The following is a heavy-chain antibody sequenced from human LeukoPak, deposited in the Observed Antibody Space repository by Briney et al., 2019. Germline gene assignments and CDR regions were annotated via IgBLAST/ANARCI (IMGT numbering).Heavy chain of an antibody. Sequence: SQTLSLTCTVSGGSISSADYYWSWIRQPPGKGLEWIGYIYNSGSTYYNTSLKSRVTISADTSKNQFPLKLSSVTAADTAVYYCAGEVWFGELLGYYGMDVWGQGTTVTISS. CDR3: AGEVWFGELLGYYGMDV. D-gene: IGHD3-10*01. J-gene: IGHJ6*02. V-gene: IGHV4-30-4*01. CDR2: IYNSGST. CDR1: GGSISSADYY.